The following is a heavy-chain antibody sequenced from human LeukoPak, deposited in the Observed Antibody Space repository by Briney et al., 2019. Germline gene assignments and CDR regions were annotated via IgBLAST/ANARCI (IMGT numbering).Heavy chain of an antibody. CDR1: GFTFSSNS. D-gene: IGHD3-10*01. CDR2: ITGSGTIM. CDR3: ARGGKVMITMVRGALASRDAFDI. J-gene: IGHJ3*02. V-gene: IGHV3-48*01. Sequence: GGSLRLSCAASGFTFSSNSMNWVRQAPGKGLEWVSFITGSGTIMYYADSVKGRFTISRDNAKNSVYLQMNSLRAEDTAVYYCARGGKVMITMVRGALASRDAFDIWGQGTMVTVSS.